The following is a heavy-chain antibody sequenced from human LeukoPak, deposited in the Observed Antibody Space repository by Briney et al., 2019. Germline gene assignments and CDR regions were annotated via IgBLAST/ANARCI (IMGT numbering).Heavy chain of an antibody. CDR3: ARGIGSSWPFHT. CDR1: GFTFSSYE. V-gene: IGHV3-48*03. CDR2: ISSSGSTI. Sequence: GGSLRLSCAASGFTFSSYEMNWVRQAPGKGLEWVSYISSSGSTIYYADSVKGRFTISRDNAKNSLYLQMNSLRAEDTAVYYCARGIGSSWPFHTRGQGTMVTVSS. D-gene: IGHD6-13*01. J-gene: IGHJ3*02.